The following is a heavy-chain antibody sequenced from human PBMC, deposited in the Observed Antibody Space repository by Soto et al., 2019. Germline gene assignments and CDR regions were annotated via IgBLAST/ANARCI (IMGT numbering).Heavy chain of an antibody. V-gene: IGHV5-51*01. CDR1: GYSLTSYG. CDR2: IYPVDSDT. Sequence: GESLTLSCKASGYSLTSYGIVLVRPVPGKGLEWMGIIYPVDSDTRYSPSFQGQVTISADKSISTAYLQWSSLKASDTAMYYCARAGGLAYDAFDIWGQGTMVTVSS. D-gene: IGHD5-12*01. CDR3: ARAGGLAYDAFDI. J-gene: IGHJ3*02.